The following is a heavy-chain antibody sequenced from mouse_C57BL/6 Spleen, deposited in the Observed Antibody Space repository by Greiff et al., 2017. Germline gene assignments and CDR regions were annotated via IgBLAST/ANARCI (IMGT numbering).Heavy chain of an antibody. CDR3: ARGGYGYPAWFAY. J-gene: IGHJ3*01. V-gene: IGHV1-80*01. CDR2: IYPGDGDT. D-gene: IGHD2-2*01. CDR1: GYAFSSYW. Sequence: QVQLQQSGAELVKPGASVKISCKASGYAFSSYWMNWVKQRPGKGLEWIGQIYPGDGDTNYNGKFKGKATLTADKSSSTAYMQLSSLTSEDSAVYFCARGGYGYPAWFAYWGQGTLVTVSA.